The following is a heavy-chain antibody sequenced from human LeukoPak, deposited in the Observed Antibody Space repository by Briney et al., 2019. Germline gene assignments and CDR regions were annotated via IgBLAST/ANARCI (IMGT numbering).Heavy chain of an antibody. CDR1: GGSISSGSYY. CDR2: IYTSGST. D-gene: IGHD2-21*02. CDR3: AGATYCGGDCYPLDY. V-gene: IGHV4-61*02. J-gene: IGHJ4*02. Sequence: PSETLSLTCTVSGGSISSGSYYWSWIRQPAGKGLEWIGRIYTSGSTNYNPSLKSRVTISVDTSKNQFSLKLSSVTAADTAVYYCAGATYCGGDCYPLDYWGQGTLVTVSS.